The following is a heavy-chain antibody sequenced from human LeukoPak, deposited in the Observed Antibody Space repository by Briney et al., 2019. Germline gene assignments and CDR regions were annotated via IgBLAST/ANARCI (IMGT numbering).Heavy chain of an antibody. CDR3: AREGNGYDDRLFDY. Sequence: GGSLRLSCAASGFTFSDHYMTWIRQAPGKGLEWLSYISRSSSYTKYADSVKGRFTISRDNAKNSLYLQMNSLRADDTAVYYCAREGNGYDDRLFDYWGPGTLVTVSS. J-gene: IGHJ4*02. D-gene: IGHD5-12*01. CDR2: ISRSSSYT. V-gene: IGHV3-11*05. CDR1: GFTFSDHY.